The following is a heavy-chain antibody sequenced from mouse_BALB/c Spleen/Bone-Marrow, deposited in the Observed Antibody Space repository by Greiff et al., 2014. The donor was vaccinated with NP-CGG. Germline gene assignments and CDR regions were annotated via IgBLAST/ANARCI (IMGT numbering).Heavy chain of an antibody. V-gene: IGHV1S135*01. D-gene: IGHD2-12*01. CDR1: GYSFTGYN. CDR3: ERSLIRRDALDD. Sequence: VQLQQSGPELEKPGASVRISCKASGYSFTGYNINWVRQSNGKSLEWIGYIDPYSGGTSYYQRFKDRATLTADKSSSTAYMQHKSLTTEDSAVYDGERSLIRRDALDDWGQGTSVTVSS. CDR2: IDPYSGGT. J-gene: IGHJ4*01.